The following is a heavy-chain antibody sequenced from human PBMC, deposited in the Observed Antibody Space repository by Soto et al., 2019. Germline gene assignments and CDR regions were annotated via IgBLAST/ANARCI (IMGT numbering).Heavy chain of an antibody. CDR3: ARVSYDFWSGYSGYGMDV. CDR2: ISYDGSNK. J-gene: IGHJ6*02. V-gene: IGHV3-30-3*01. D-gene: IGHD3-3*01. CDR1: GFTFSSYA. Sequence: QVQLVESGGGVVQPGRSLRLSCAASGFTFSSYAMHWVRQAPGKGLEWVAVISYDGSNKYYADSVQGRFTISRDNSKNTLYLQMNSLRAEDTAVYYCARVSYDFWSGYSGYGMDVWGQGTTVTVSS.